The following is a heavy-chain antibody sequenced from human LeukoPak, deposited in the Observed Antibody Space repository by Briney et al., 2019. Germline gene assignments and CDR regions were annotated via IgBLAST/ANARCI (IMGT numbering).Heavy chain of an antibody. D-gene: IGHD4-17*01. J-gene: IGHJ4*02. CDR2: IYYSGST. V-gene: IGHV4-59*01. Sequence: SETLSLTCTVSGGSISSYYWSWIRQPPGKGLEWIGYIYYSGSTNYNPSLKSRVTISVDTSKNQFSLKLSSVTAADTAVYYCAREGGDNYGDYPFDYWGQGTLVTVSS. CDR3: AREGGDNYGDYPFDY. CDR1: GGSISSYY.